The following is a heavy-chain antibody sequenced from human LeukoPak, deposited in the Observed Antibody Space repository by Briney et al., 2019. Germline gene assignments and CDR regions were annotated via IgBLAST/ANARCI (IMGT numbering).Heavy chain of an antibody. CDR1: GFTFSSYA. D-gene: IGHD3-10*01. CDR3: VKDTYGSGSYYNPGGYFDY. Sequence: GGSLRLSCSASGFTFSSYAMHWVRQAPGKGLDYVSAISSKVGSTYYADSVKGRFTISRDNSKNTLYLQMSSLRAEDTAVYHCVKDTYGSGSYYNPGGYFDYWGQGTLVTVSS. J-gene: IGHJ4*02. CDR2: ISSKVGST. V-gene: IGHV3-64D*06.